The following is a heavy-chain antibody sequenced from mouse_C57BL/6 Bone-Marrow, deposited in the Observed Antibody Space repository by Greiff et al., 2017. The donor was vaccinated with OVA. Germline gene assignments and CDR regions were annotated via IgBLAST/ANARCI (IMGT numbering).Heavy chain of an antibody. CDR2: ISSGGSYT. V-gene: IGHV5-6*01. CDR1: GFTFSSYG. J-gene: IGHJ3*01. Sequence: EVKLVESGGDLVKPGGSLKLSCAASGFTFSSYGMSWVRQTPDKRLEWVATISSGGSYTYYPDSVKGRFTISRDNAKNTLYLQMSSLKSEDTAMYDCARQGGYYGWLAYWGQGTLVTVSA. CDR3: ARQGGYYGWLAY. D-gene: IGHD2-3*01.